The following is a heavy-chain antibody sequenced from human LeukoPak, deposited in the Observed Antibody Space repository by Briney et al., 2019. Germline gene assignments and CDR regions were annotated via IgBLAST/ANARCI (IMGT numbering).Heavy chain of an antibody. Sequence: GASLRLSCAASGFTFKNYAMSWVRQAPGKGLKWVSAITGSGGTTFYADSVKGRFTISRDNSKNTLYLQMNSLRAEDTAVYYCARLYGDYGTYYYYYGMDVWGQGTTVTVSS. CDR1: GFTFKNYA. CDR3: ARLYGDYGTYYYYYGMDV. D-gene: IGHD4-17*01. J-gene: IGHJ6*02. CDR2: ITGSGGTT. V-gene: IGHV3-23*01.